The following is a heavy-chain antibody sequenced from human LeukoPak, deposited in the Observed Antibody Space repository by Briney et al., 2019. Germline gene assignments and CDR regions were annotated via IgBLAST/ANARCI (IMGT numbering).Heavy chain of an antibody. D-gene: IGHD3-3*01. CDR3: ARGRTYYDFWSGPYWFDP. CDR2: IYYSGTT. Sequence: SETLSLTCTVSGGPIRTSLYYWGWIRQPPGTGLEWIGSIYYSGTTYYNPSLKSRVTISIDTSKNQFSLRLSSVTAADTAVYYCARGRTYYDFWSGPYWFDPWGQGTLVTVSS. V-gene: IGHV4-39*01. J-gene: IGHJ5*02. CDR1: GGPIRTSLYY.